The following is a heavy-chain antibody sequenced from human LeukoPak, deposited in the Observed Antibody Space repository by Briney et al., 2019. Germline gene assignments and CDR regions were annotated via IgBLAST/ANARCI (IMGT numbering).Heavy chain of an antibody. CDR3: ARPLGTIQENDSPWWY. J-gene: IGHJ4*02. D-gene: IGHD1-14*01. V-gene: IGHV5-51*01. CDR1: GYSFTSYW. CDR2: IYPGDSDT. Sequence: GESLKISCKGSGYSFTSYWIGWVGQMPGKGLEWMGIIYPGDSDTRYSPSFQGQVTISADKSINTAYLQWSSLKASDTSMYYCARPLGTIQENDSPWWYWGQGTLVTVSS.